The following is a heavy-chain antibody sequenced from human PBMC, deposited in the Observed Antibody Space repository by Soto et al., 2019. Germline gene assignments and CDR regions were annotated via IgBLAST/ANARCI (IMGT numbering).Heavy chain of an antibody. CDR2: IYYSGST. CDR3: ARGRDWNDLNY. CDR1: GGSISSYY. J-gene: IGHJ4*02. V-gene: IGHV4-59*01. Sequence: SETLSLTCTVSGGSISSYYWSWIRQPPGKGLEWIGYIYYSGSTKNNPSLESRVTISVDTSKNQFSLNLSSVTAADTAVYYCARGRDWNDLNYWGQGTLVTVSS. D-gene: IGHD1-1*01.